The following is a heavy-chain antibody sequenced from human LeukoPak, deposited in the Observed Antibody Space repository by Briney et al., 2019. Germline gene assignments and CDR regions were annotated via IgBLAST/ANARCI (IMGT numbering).Heavy chain of an antibody. CDR1: GFTFSSYA. J-gene: IGHJ4*02. V-gene: IGHV3-23*01. CDR3: AKWHGELHAPFDY. Sequence: GGSLRLSCAASGFTFSSYAMSWVRQAPGKGLEWVSVISGSGGSTYYADSVKGRFTISRDNSKNTLYLQMNSLRAEDTAVYYCAKWHGELHAPFDYWGQGTLVTVSS. CDR2: ISGSGGST. D-gene: IGHD1-26*01.